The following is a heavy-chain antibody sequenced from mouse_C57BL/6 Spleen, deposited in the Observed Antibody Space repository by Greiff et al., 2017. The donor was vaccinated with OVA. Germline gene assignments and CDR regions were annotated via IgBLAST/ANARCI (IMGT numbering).Heavy chain of an antibody. CDR3: ARDQFAY. Sequence: VQVVESGGGLVKPGGSLKLSCAASGFTFSSYAMSWVRQTPEKRLEWVATISDGGSYTYYPDNVKGRFTISRDNAKNNLYLQMSHLKSEDTAMYYCARDQFAYWGQGTLVTVSA. V-gene: IGHV5-4*01. CDR1: GFTFSSYA. J-gene: IGHJ3*01. CDR2: ISDGGSYT.